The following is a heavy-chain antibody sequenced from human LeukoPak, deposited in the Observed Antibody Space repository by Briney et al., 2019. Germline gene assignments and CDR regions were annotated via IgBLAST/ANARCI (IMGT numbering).Heavy chain of an antibody. J-gene: IGHJ5*02. CDR3: ARVSSVWFGELLGWFDP. Sequence: GGSLRLSCAASGFTFDDYGMSWVRQAPGKGLEWVSGINWNGGSTGYADSVKGRFTISRDNAKNSLYLQMNSLRAEDTALYHCARVSSVWFGELLGWFDPWAREPWSPSPQ. CDR2: INWNGGST. V-gene: IGHV3-20*01. D-gene: IGHD3-10*01. CDR1: GFTFDDYG.